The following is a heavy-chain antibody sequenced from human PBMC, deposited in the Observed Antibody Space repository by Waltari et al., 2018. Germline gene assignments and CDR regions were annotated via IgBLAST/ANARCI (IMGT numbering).Heavy chain of an antibody. J-gene: IGHJ6*02. V-gene: IGHV1-69*12. Sequence: VQLVQSGTEVRKTGSSVKVSCPASGGTLTNHPVSGVRQAPGNGPEWMGWLIPLFGTTNNARKFQARVTFTADASNNVVYLELTSLRSEDTAVYFCARHRIVGGGYYYGMDVWGQGTTVTVSS. D-gene: IGHD3-16*01. CDR2: LIPLFGTT. CDR3: ARHRIVGGGYYYGMDV. CDR1: GGTLTNHP.